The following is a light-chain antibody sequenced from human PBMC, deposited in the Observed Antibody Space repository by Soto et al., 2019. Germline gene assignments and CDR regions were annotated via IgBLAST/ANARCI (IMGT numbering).Light chain of an antibody. J-gene: IGKJ1*01. CDR1: QSVSSNY. Sequence: ENVLTQSPGTLSLSPGERATLSCRASQSVSSNYVAWYQQKPGQAPRLLVYGASSRATGIPDRFSGSGSGTDFTLTISRLEPEDFAVYYCQQYGSSRWTFGQGTKVDI. V-gene: IGKV3-20*01. CDR3: QQYGSSRWT. CDR2: GAS.